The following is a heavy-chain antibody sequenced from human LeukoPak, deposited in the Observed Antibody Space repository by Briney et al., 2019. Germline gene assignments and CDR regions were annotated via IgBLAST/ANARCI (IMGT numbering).Heavy chain of an antibody. CDR2: IDSSTSHI. CDR3: ARAAAGCGTSRIDY. V-gene: IGHV3-21*01. Sequence: GGSLRLSCAASGFTFSSYSINWVRQAPGKGLEWVSSIDSSTSHIYYADSVKGRFTISRDNAKNSLYLQMNSLRAEDTALYYCARAAAGCGTSRIDYWGQGTLVTVSS. J-gene: IGHJ4*02. D-gene: IGHD6-13*01. CDR1: GFTFSSYS.